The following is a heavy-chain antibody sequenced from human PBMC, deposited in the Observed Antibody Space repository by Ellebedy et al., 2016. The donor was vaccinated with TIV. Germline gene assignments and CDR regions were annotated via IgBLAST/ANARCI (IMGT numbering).Heavy chain of an antibody. Sequence: PGGSLRLSCAASGFTFRDSYMSWVRQPPGKGLEWVSSISVSNIYTNYADSVKGRFTISRDNAKNSLYLQMNSLRAEDTAVYYCARGGYDFWNPRYWGQGTLVTVSS. J-gene: IGHJ4*02. CDR2: ISVSNIYT. CDR3: ARGGYDFWNPRY. CDR1: GFTFRDSY. D-gene: IGHD3-3*01. V-gene: IGHV3-11*06.